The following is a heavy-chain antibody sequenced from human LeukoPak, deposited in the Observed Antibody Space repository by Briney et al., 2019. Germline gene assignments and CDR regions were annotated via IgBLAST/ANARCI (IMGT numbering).Heavy chain of an antibody. D-gene: IGHD2-2*01. CDR2: IKSKTDGGTT. Sequence: PGGSLRLSCAASGFTFSNAWMSWVRQAPGKGLEWVGRIKSKTDGGTTDYAAPVKGRFTISRDDSKNTLYLQMNSLKTEDTAVYYCTAGYCSSTSCYVEGFDPWGQGTLVTVSS. CDR1: GFTFSNAW. V-gene: IGHV3-15*01. J-gene: IGHJ5*02. CDR3: TAGYCSSTSCYVEGFDP.